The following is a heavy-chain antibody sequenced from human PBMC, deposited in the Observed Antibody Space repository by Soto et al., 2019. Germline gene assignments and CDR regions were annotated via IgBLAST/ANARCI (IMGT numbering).Heavy chain of an antibody. Sequence: GASVKVSCKASGCTFSIYAIIWVRQAAGQGLEWMGGIIPIFGTANYAQKFQGRVTITADESTSTAYMELSSLRSEDTAVYYCARVTYSGYDYAAFDIWGQGTMVTVSS. V-gene: IGHV1-69*13. J-gene: IGHJ3*02. CDR2: IIPIFGTA. CDR1: GCTFSIYA. CDR3: ARVTYSGYDYAAFDI. D-gene: IGHD5-12*01.